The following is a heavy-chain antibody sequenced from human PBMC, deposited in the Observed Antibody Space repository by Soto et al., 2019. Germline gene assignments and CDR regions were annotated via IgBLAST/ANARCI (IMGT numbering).Heavy chain of an antibody. CDR2: ITDNGGST. D-gene: IGHD2-15*01. CDR1: GFMFTSYV. CDR3: AKDIGGTSSCYNDY. Sequence: EVQLLESGGGLVQPGGSLRLSCAASGFMFTSYVMNWVRQAPGKGLEWVSSITDNGGSTYYADSVKGRFTISSDNSKNTRYLKMHSLRAVDTAVYYFAKDIGGTSSCYNDYWGQGTLVTVSP. V-gene: IGHV3-23*01. J-gene: IGHJ4*02.